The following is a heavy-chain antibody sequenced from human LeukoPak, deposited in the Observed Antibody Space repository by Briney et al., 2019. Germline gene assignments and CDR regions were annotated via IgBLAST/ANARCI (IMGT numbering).Heavy chain of an antibody. CDR1: GYTFNYY. V-gene: IGHV1-2*02. CDR2: INPNSGGT. D-gene: IGHD2-15*01. CDR3: ARETPRRGRGYCSGGSCSLMHY. Sequence: ASVKVSCKSSGYTFNYYMHWVRQAPGQGLEWMGWINPNSGGTNYAQKFLGRVTVTRDTSISTAYMELSRLRSDDTAMYYCARETPRRGRGYCSGGSCSLMHYWGQGTLVTVSS. J-gene: IGHJ4*02.